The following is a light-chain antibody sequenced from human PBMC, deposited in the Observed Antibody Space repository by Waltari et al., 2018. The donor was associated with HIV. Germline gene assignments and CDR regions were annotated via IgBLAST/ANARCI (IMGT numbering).Light chain of an antibody. V-gene: IGLV3-19*01. Sequence: SSELTQDTAVSVALGQTVRITCQGDSLRSYYASWYQQKPGQAPVLVIYGKNNRPSGIPDRFSGYSYGNTASLTSTGAQAEDEADYYCNSRDSSGNHWVFGGGTKLTVL. CDR2: GKN. CDR3: NSRDSSGNHWV. CDR1: SLRSYY. J-gene: IGLJ3*02.